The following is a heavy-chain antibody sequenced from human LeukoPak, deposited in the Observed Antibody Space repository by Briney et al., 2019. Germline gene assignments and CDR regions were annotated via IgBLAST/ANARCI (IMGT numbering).Heavy chain of an antibody. CDR1: GYTFPGYY. Sequence: GASVKVSCKASGYTFPGYYMHWVRQGPGQGLEWMGWINPNSGGTNYAQKFQGRVTMTRDTSISTAYMELSRLRSDDTAVYYCAREHSSSSGKVFDYWGQGTLVTVSS. D-gene: IGHD6-6*01. CDR2: INPNSGGT. CDR3: AREHSSSSGKVFDY. V-gene: IGHV1-2*02. J-gene: IGHJ4*02.